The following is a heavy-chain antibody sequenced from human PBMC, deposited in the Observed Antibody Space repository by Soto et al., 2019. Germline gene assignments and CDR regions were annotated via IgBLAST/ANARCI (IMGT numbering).Heavy chain of an antibody. CDR1: GGSISSYY. J-gene: IGHJ4*02. CDR2: IYYSGST. V-gene: IGHV4-59*01. CDR3: ARSFPEDYVWGSYRPGRPYYFDY. Sequence: PSETLYLTCTVSGGSISSYYWSWIRQPPGKGLEWIGYIYYSGSTNYNPSLKSRVTISVDTSKNQFSLKLSSVTAADTAVYYCARSFPEDYVWGSYRPGRPYYFDYWGQGTLVTVSS. D-gene: IGHD3-16*02.